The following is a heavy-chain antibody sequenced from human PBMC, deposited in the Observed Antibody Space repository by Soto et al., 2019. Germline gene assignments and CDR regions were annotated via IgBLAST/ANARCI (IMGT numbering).Heavy chain of an antibody. J-gene: IGHJ4*02. V-gene: IGHV3-7*01. Sequence: GGSLRLSCTASGFIFTAYWMSWVRQAPGKGLEWVANIEHVGSQIYYVDSVKGRFTISRDNAKNSLFLQMNSLTAADAAVYYCARVFRLSVPRAMGNWGQGTLVTVSS. D-gene: IGHD5-18*01. CDR1: GFIFTAYW. CDR3: ARVFRLSVPRAMGN. CDR2: IEHVGSQI.